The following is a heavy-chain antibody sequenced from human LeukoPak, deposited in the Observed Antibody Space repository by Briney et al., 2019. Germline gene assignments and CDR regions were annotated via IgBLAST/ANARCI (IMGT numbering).Heavy chain of an antibody. V-gene: IGHV3-11*01. J-gene: IGHJ4*02. CDR2: ISSGGSTT. Sequence: GGSLRLSCAASGFTSSDHYMSWIRQAPGKGLECVSYISSGGSTTYYTDSAKGRFTISRDNAKNALYLQMNSLRAEDTAVYYCAREIAADRGFDSWGQGTLVTVSS. CDR1: GFTSSDHY. CDR3: AREIAADRGFDS. D-gene: IGHD6-6*01.